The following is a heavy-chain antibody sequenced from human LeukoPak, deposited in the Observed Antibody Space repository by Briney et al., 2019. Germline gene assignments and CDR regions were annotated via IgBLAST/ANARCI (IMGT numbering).Heavy chain of an antibody. CDR2: ISGNAGST. CDR1: GFTFSSYA. CDR3: AKPKEPYYYYYYMDV. D-gene: IGHD1-26*01. Sequence: GGSLRLSCAASGFTFSSYAMSWVRQAPGKGLEWVSGISGNAGSTYYGGSVRGRFTISRDNSKNTLYLQMNSLRAEDTAVYYCAKPKEPYYYYYYMDVWGKRTTVTVSS. J-gene: IGHJ6*03. V-gene: IGHV3-23*01.